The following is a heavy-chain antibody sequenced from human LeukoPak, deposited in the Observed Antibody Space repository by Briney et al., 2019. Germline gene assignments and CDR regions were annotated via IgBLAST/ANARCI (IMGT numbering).Heavy chain of an antibody. V-gene: IGHV3-9*01. J-gene: IGHJ6*03. CDR3: AKRALWFGELFGYYYMDV. Sequence: PGRSLRLSCAASGFTFDDYAMHWVRQAPGKGLEWVSGISWNSGSIGYADSVKGRFTISRDNAKNSLYLQMNSLRAEDTAVYYCAKRALWFGELFGYYYMDVWGKGTTVTISS. CDR2: ISWNSGSI. CDR1: GFTFDDYA. D-gene: IGHD3-10*01.